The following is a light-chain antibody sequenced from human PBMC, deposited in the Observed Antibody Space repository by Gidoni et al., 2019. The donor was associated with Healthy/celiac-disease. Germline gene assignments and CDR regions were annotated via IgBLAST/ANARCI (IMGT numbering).Light chain of an antibody. J-gene: IGKJ1*01. CDR1: QSISSH. CDR3: RQRYNSPPG. Sequence: DIQMTQPPSSLSASVGDRVTITRRASQSISSHLNGYQQKPGKAPKLLIIDSTSLERRVPSRFSGSRSGANFTITISSLQPQDFAAYYCRQRYNSPPGFGQGTKVEIK. CDR2: DST. V-gene: IGKV1-39*01.